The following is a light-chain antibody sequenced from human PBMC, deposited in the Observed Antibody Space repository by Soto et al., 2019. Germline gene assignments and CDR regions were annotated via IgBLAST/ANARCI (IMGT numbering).Light chain of an antibody. J-gene: IGKJ1*01. CDR1: QSVGGSY. CDR2: VAS. V-gene: IGKV3-20*01. CDR3: QHYGSSPWT. Sequence: EIVLTQSPGTLSLSPGERATLSCRASQSVGGSYLVWFQQKPGQAPRLLIYVASTRATGVPDRFSGSGSATDFSLTINRLEPEDFAVYYCQHYGSSPWTFGQGTKVEIK.